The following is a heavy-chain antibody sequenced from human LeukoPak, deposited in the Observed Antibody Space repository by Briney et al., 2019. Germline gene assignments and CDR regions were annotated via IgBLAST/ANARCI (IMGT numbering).Heavy chain of an antibody. V-gene: IGHV4-34*01. D-gene: IGHD3-22*01. CDR3: ARVYDSSGYRLYYYYYYYMDV. Sequence: PSETLSLTCAVSGGAFSGFYWNWIRQPPGRGLEWIGDVNQSGVTNRNPSLKSRVAISVDTSNSQVSLKLSSVTAADTAVYYCARVYDSSGYRLYYYYYYYMDVWGKGTTVTVSS. CDR1: GGAFSGFY. CDR2: VNQSGVT. J-gene: IGHJ6*03.